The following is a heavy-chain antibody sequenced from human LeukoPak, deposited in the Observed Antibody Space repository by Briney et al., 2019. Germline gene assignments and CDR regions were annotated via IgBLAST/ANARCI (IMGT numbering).Heavy chain of an antibody. J-gene: IGHJ4*02. V-gene: IGHV3-11*04. CDR1: GFTLSDYH. CDR2: LSSSSSTI. CDR3: ARLLDYYDSSGYYYFDY. D-gene: IGHD3-22*01. Sequence: PGGSLRLSCAASGFTLSDYHMSWIPQARGKGLEGVSYLSSSSSTIYYADSVKGRFPISRDNAKNSLYLQMNSLRAEDTAVYYCARLLDYYDSSGYYYFDYWGQGTLVTVSS.